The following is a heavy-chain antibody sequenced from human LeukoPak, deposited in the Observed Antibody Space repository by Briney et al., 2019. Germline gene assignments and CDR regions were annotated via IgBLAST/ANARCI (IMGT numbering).Heavy chain of an antibody. D-gene: IGHD4-17*01. CDR3: ARVHPDGDPDFDY. V-gene: IGHV1-69*13. CDR1: GGTFSSYA. CDR2: IIPIFGTA. J-gene: IGHJ4*02. Sequence: GASVTVSCKASGGTFSSYAISWVRQAPGQGLEWMGGIIPIFGTANYAQKFQGRVTITADESTSTAYMELSSLRSEDTAVYYCARVHPDGDPDFDYWGQGTLVTVSS.